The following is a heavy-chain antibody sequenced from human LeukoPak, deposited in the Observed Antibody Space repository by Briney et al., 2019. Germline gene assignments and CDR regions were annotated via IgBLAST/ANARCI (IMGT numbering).Heavy chain of an antibody. D-gene: IGHD2-2*01. J-gene: IGHJ4*02. CDR2: IFHSGST. CDR1: SDSIFTSNW. CDR3: ARSPAKRVPEDY. Sequence: SGTLSLTCTVSSDSIFTSNWWSWVRQPPGKGLEWIGQIFHSGSTSYSPSLKSRVTISMDKSKNQISLRLTSVTAADTAVYYCARSPAKRVPEDYWGQGTLVTVST. V-gene: IGHV4-4*02.